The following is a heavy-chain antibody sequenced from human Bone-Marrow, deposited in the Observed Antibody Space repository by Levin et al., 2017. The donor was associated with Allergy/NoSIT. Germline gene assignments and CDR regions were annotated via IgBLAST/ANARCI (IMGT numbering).Heavy chain of an antibody. CDR2: ISWDGGST. D-gene: IGHD6-19*01. CDR3: AKGCIAVDGDYYYGMDV. J-gene: IGHJ6*02. CDR1: GFTFDDYA. Sequence: GESLKISCAASGFTFDDYAMHWVRQAPGEGLEWVSLISWDGGSTYYADSVKGRFTISRDNSKNSLYLQMNSLRAEDTALYYCAKGCIAVDGDYYYGMDVWGQGTTVTVSS. V-gene: IGHV3-43D*04.